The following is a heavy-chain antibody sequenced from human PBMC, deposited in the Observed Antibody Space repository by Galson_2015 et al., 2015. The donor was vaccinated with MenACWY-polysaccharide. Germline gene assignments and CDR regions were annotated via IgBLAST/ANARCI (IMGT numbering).Heavy chain of an antibody. J-gene: IGHJ4*02. CDR3: ARDYSGYEAFDY. V-gene: IGHV1-8*01. D-gene: IGHD5-12*01. Sequence: SVKVSCKASGYTFTSYDINWVRQATGQGLEWMGWMNPNSGNTGYAQKFQGRVTMTRNTSISTAYMELSSLRSEDTAVYYCARDYSGYEAFDYWGQGTLVTVSS. CDR1: GYTFTSYD. CDR2: MNPNSGNT.